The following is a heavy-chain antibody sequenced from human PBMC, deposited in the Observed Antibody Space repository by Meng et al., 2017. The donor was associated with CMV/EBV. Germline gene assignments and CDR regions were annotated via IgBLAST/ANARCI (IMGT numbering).Heavy chain of an antibody. J-gene: IGHJ1*01. CDR3: IRDFVGPTEF. Sequence: RSCAASGFSVSSHWIHWVRQAPGKGLVWGSRTSIDGRTTNHAGSVRGRFTISRDSAKNTVYLQMNSLRAEDTAVYYCIRDFVGPTEFWGQGTLVTVSS. CDR2: TSIDGRTT. V-gene: IGHV3-74*01. D-gene: IGHD1-26*01. CDR1: GFSVSSHW.